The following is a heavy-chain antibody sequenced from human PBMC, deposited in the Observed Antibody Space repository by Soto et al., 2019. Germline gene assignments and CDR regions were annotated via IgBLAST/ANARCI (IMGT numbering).Heavy chain of an antibody. J-gene: IGHJ4*02. D-gene: IGHD6-19*01. V-gene: IGHV3-23*01. Sequence: EVQLLESGGGLVQPGGSLRLSCIASGFTFSSYAMSWVRQAPGKGLEWLSAIGGRGDNTYYADSVKGRFTISRDNSKNPLYLEMNSLGAEDTAVYCCARGLKSVWSRPNFDYWGQGTLVTVSS. CDR3: ARGLKSVWSRPNFDY. CDR1: GFTFSSYA. CDR2: IGGRGDNT.